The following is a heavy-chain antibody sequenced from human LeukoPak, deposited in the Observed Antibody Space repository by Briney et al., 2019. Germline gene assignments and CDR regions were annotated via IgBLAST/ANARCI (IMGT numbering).Heavy chain of an antibody. Sequence: GASVKVSCKASGYTFTSYAMHWVGQAPGQRREGMGWINACNGNTKYSQKFQGRVTITRDRYRSTAYMELSSLRSEDMAVYYCATEGVGVRFDYWGQGTLVTVSS. V-gene: IGHV1-3*03. D-gene: IGHD3-10*01. CDR1: GYTFTSYA. CDR3: ATEGVGVRFDY. J-gene: IGHJ4*02. CDR2: INACNGNT.